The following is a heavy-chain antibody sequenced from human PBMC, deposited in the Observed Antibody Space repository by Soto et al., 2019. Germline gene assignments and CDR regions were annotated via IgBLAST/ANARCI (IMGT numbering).Heavy chain of an antibody. Sequence: SVKVSCKASGGTFSSYAISWVRQAPGQGLEWMGGIIPIFGTANYAQKFQGRVTITADESTNTAYMELSSLRSEDTAVYYCARRAYCGGDCYLGYYYYGMDVWGQGMTVTVSS. J-gene: IGHJ6*02. V-gene: IGHV1-69*13. CDR2: IIPIFGTA. CDR3: ARRAYCGGDCYLGYYYYGMDV. D-gene: IGHD2-21*02. CDR1: GGTFSSYA.